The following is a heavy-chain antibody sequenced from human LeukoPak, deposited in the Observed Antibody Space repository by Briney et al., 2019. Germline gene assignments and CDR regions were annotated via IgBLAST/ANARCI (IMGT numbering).Heavy chain of an antibody. CDR2: MEKELNGYAT. V-gene: IGHV3-73*01. CDR3: TRDSGTYNWLDP. D-gene: IGHD1-26*01. CDR1: GFTFSDSS. J-gene: IGHJ5*02. Sequence: GGSLKLSCAASGFTFSDSSIHWVRQASGKDLEWIGLMEKELNGYATAYAASVRGRFTISRDDSQNTAYLQMDSLKTEDTALYYCTRDSGTYNWLDPWGQGTLVTVSS.